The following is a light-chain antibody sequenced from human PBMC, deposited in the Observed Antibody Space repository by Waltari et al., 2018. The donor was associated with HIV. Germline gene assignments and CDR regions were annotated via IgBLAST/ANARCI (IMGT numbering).Light chain of an antibody. CDR1: QYINKF. CDR2: GSS. V-gene: IGKV1-39*01. Sequence: DIQTTQSPSSPSASVGDRVTITCRASQYINKFLNWYQQKSGKAPNLLINGSSTLQSGVPSRFSGSGSGTDFTLTISGLHPEDSAIYYCQQTYSAPWTFAQGTKVEIK. J-gene: IGKJ1*01. CDR3: QQTYSAPWT.